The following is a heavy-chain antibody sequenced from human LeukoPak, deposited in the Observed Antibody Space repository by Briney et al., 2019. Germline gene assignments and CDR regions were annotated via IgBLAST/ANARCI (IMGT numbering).Heavy chain of an antibody. CDR3: ARGASDYYGSGSYFGPYYFDY. V-gene: IGHV1-69*05. CDR2: IIPIFGTA. Sequence: GASVKFSCKASGGTFSSYAISWVRQAPGQGLEWMGGIIPIFGTANYAQKFQGRVTITTDESTSTAYMELSSLRSEDTAVYYCARGASDYYGSGSYFGPYYFDYWGQETLVTVSS. D-gene: IGHD3-10*01. J-gene: IGHJ4*02. CDR1: GGTFSSYA.